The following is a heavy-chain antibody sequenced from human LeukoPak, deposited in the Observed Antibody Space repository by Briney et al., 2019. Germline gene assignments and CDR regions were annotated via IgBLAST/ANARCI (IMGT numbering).Heavy chain of an antibody. D-gene: IGHD1-20*01. J-gene: IGHJ3*02. V-gene: IGHV3-66*01. CDR2: IYSGGGT. CDR3: ARSESVTGTDFEDI. CDR1: GFTVSSNY. Sequence: GGSLRLSCAASGFTVSSNYMSWVRQAPGKGLEWVSTIYSGGGTYYVDSVKGRFTVSRDNSKNTLYIQLNSLRAEDTAVYYCARSESVTGTDFEDIWGQGTMVTVSS.